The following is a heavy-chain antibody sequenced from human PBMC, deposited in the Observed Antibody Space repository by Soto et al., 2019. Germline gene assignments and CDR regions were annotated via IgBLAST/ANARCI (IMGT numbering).Heavy chain of an antibody. CDR1: VGTFSSYT. CDR2: IIPILRIA. CDR3: ARDRPGTDYYYYMDV. Sequence: QVQLVQSGAEVKKPGSSVKVSCKASVGTFSSYTISWVRQAPGQGLEWMGRIIPILRIANNAQKFQGRVTITADKSTSTAYLELSSLRSEDTAVYYCARDRPGTDYYYYMDVWGKGTTVTVSS. D-gene: IGHD1-7*01. J-gene: IGHJ6*03. V-gene: IGHV1-69*08.